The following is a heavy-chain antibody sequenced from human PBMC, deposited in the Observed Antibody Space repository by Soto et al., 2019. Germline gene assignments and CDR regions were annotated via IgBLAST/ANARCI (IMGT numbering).Heavy chain of an antibody. Sequence: SETLSLTCAVSGGSISSSNLWSWVRQPPGKGLEWIGEIYHSGSTNYNPSLKSRVTISVDKSKNQFSLKLSSVTAADTAVYYCARVSYSLSGDSGSYHENVFDYWGQGTLVTVSS. J-gene: IGHJ4*02. CDR1: GGSISSSNL. D-gene: IGHD1-26*01. V-gene: IGHV4-4*02. CDR3: ARVSYSLSGDSGSYHENVFDY. CDR2: IYHSGST.